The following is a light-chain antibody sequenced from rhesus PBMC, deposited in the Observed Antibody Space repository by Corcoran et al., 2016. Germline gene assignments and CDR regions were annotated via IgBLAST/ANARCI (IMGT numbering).Light chain of an antibody. Sequence: EILMTQSPATLSLSPGERAALSCRASQSVSSNLAWYQQKPGQAPSLLNYGASTRATGIPDRFSGSGSGTDFTLTISSLEPADFAVYYCQQYNSWPLTFGGGTKVESK. V-gene: IGKV3-42*03. CDR2: GAS. J-gene: IGKJ4*01. CDR1: QSVSSN. CDR3: QQYNSWPLT.